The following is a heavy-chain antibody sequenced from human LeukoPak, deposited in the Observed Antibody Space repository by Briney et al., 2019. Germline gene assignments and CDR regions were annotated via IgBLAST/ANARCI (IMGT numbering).Heavy chain of an antibody. J-gene: IGHJ6*03. D-gene: IGHD2-2*01. V-gene: IGHV4-38-2*02. CDR2: IFHSGST. CDR1: GYSISSGYY. CDR3: ARDRKYCTSTTCHSSMDV. Sequence: PSETLSLPCSVSGYSISSGYYWGWIRQPPGKGLEWIGSIFHSGSTYYNPSLKSRVTISVDTSKYQFSLKLTSVTAADTAVYYCARDRKYCTSTTCHSSMDVCGKGTTVTVSS.